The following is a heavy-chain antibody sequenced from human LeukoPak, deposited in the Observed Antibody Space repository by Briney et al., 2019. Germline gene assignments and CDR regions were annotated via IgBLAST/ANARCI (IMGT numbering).Heavy chain of an antibody. CDR3: ARSRFSSSWYFFDS. V-gene: IGHV3-48*02. CDR2: VPSSGTTI. D-gene: IGHD6-13*01. Sequence: GGSLRLSCAASGFTFSNYSMNWVRQAPGKGLEWVSFVPSSGTTIYYASSVKGRFTIPRDNAKNSLYLQMNSLRDEDTAVYYCARSRFSSSWYFFDSWGQGTLVTVSS. J-gene: IGHJ4*02. CDR1: GFTFSNYS.